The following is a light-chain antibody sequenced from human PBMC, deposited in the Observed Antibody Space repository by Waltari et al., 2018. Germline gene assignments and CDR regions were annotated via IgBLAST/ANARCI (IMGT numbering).Light chain of an antibody. V-gene: IGKV1-6*01. CDR2: AAS. J-gene: IGKJ2*01. Sequence: AIQMTQSPSSLPASVGDRVTITCRASQDIRNELGWYQQRPGKAPSLLIYAASNLQGGVPSRFSGSGSGTDFTLTINSLQPEDFATYYCLLDHGYPRTFGQGTKLEIK. CDR1: QDIRNE. CDR3: LLDHGYPRT.